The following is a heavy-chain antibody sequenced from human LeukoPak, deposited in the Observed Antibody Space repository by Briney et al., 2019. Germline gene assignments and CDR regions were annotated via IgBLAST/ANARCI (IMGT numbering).Heavy chain of an antibody. V-gene: IGHV3-15*01. CDR3: TTDRGLASRPLFDL. D-gene: IGHD6-6*01. J-gene: IGHJ4*02. Sequence: GGSLRLSCVASGLSFSDAWMSWVRRVPGKGLERVGHIRSTTDGGTTHYAAPVKGRFTMSRDGSRNTVYLQMNNLKTEDTAVYYCTTDRGLASRPLFDLWGQGTMVTVSS. CDR2: IRSTTDGGTT. CDR1: GLSFSDAW.